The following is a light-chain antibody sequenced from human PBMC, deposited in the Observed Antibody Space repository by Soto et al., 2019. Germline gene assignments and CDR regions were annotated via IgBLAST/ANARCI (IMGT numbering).Light chain of an antibody. CDR3: SSYSSSSPYV. CDR2: DVS. V-gene: IGLV2-11*01. CDR1: SSDVGGYNY. Sequence: QSALTQPHSVSGSPGQSVTISCTGTSSDVGGYNYVSWYQHHPGKAPKLMIYDVSQRPSGVPDRFSASKSGNTASLTISGLQAEDEADYYCSSYSSSSPYVFGSGTKVTVL. J-gene: IGLJ1*01.